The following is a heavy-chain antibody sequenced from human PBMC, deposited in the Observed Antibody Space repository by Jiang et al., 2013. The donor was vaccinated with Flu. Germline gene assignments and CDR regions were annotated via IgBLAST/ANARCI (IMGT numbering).Heavy chain of an antibody. D-gene: IGHD3-22*01. V-gene: IGHV4-34*01. J-gene: IGHJ4*02. Sequence: LLKPSETLSLTSAVYGGSFTGYYWSWIRQPPGKGLEWIGEINHGGNTNYNPSLKSRVTISVDTSKNQSSLKLRSVTAADTAVYYCARDVVYYDSSGYPHHYFDYWGQGILVTVSS. CDR1: GGSFTGYY. CDR3: ARDVVYYDSSGYPHHYFDY. CDR2: INHGGNT.